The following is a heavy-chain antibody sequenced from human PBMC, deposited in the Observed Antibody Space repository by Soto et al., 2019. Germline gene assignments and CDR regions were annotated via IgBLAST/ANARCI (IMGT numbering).Heavy chain of an antibody. J-gene: IGHJ6*02. CDR1: GYSISSGYY. V-gene: IGHV4-38-2*02. CDR2: IYHSGST. Sequence: SETLSLTCAVSGYSISSGYYWGWIRQPPGKGLEWIGTIYHSGSTYYNPSLKSRVTISVDTSKNQFSLKLSSVTAADTAVYYCARDKAVAGDYFYYYAMGVWGQGTTVTVSS. D-gene: IGHD6-19*01. CDR3: ARDKAVAGDYFYYYAMGV.